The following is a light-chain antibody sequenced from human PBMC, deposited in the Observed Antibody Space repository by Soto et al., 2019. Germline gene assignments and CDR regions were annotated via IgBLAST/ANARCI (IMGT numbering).Light chain of an antibody. Sequence: DIRMTQSPSSLSASVGDGVTLTCRASQFIANYLNWYQQRPGKVPEVLIYGATTLQSGIPSRFAGSGYGTAFTLTIRNVQPEDSATYYCQHVYNFPHTFGQGTKLEV. CDR3: QHVYNFPHT. V-gene: IGKV1-39*01. CDR2: GAT. J-gene: IGKJ2*01. CDR1: QFIANY.